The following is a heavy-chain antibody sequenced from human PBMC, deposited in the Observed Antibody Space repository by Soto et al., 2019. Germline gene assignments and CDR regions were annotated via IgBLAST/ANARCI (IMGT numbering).Heavy chain of an antibody. J-gene: IGHJ5*02. CDR2: IYHTGTT. D-gene: IGHD2-21*01. CDR3: ARSPTIHSQTWFDP. Sequence: QVHLQESGPGLVKPSGTLSLTCGVSGGSISPINWWSWVRQTPGKGLEWIGEIYHTGTTDYNPSLKSRVTISIDKSKNQFFLNLTSVTAADTALYYCARSPTIHSQTWFDPWGQGTWVTVSS. V-gene: IGHV4-4*02. CDR1: GGSISPINW.